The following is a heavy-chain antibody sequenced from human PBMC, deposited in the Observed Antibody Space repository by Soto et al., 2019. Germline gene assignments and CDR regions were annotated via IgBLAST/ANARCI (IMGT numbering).Heavy chain of an antibody. Sequence: SETLSLTCTVSGGSISSYYWSWIRQPPGKGLEWIGYIYYSGSTNYNPSLKSRVTISVDTSKNQFSLKLSSVTAADTAVYYCASTTMTTVTSYYYYYYMDVWGKGTTVTVSS. CDR3: ASTTMTTVTSYYYYYYMDV. V-gene: IGHV4-59*08. J-gene: IGHJ6*03. CDR1: GGSISSYY. CDR2: IYYSGST. D-gene: IGHD4-17*01.